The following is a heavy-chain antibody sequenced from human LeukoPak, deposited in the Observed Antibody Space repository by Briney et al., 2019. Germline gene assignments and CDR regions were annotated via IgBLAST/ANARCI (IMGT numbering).Heavy chain of an antibody. D-gene: IGHD1-20*01. CDR2: ISSSGSTI. J-gene: IGHJ4*02. CDR3: ARDGVTGTTGDY. Sequence: GGSLRLSCAASGFTFSSYEMNWVRQAPGKGLEWVSYISSSGSTICYADSVKGRFTISRDNAKNSLYLQMNSLRAEDTAVYYCARDGVTGTTGDYWGQGTLVTVSS. V-gene: IGHV3-48*03. CDR1: GFTFSSYE.